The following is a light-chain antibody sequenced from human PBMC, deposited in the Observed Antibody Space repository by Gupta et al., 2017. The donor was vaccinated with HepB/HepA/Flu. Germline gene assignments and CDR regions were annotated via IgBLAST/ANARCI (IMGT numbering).Light chain of an antibody. J-gene: IGKJ4*01. Sequence: DIQMTQSPSSLSASVGDRVTITCRASQRISTSLNWYQQKPGKAPKFLIFAASSLQSGVPSRFSGSGSGTDFTLTISRLQPEDFATYYCQQSDSIPITFGGGTKVEIK. CDR2: AAS. CDR1: QRISTS. V-gene: IGKV1-39*01. CDR3: QQSDSIPIT.